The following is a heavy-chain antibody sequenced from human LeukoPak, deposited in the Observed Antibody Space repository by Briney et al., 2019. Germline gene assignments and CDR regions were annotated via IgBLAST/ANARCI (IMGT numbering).Heavy chain of an antibody. CDR1: GGSISSSSYY. V-gene: IGHV4-61*05. CDR3: ARFYPSMIVINPRGWFDP. D-gene: IGHD3-22*01. CDR2: IYYNGHT. J-gene: IGHJ5*02. Sequence: SETLSLTCTVSGGSISSSSYYWGWIRQPPGKGLEWIGYIYYNGHTNYKSSLESRVTISRDTSKNQFSLRLRSVTAADTAVYYCARFYPSMIVINPRGWFDPWGQGTLVTVSS.